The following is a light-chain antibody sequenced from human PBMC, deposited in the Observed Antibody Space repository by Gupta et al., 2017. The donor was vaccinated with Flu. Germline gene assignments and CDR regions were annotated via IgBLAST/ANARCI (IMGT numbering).Light chain of an antibody. CDR2: SDN. V-gene: IGLV1-44*01. CDR3: AAWDDSRKGVV. Sequence: QSMLTQPPSASGTPGQRVTISCSGSSSNIGDNIVNWYQQVPGTAPKLLIYSDNQRRSGVPDRFSGSRSGTSASLSISGLQSEDEAAYYCAAWDDSRKGVVFGGGTKLTVL. CDR1: SSNIGDNI. J-gene: IGLJ2*01.